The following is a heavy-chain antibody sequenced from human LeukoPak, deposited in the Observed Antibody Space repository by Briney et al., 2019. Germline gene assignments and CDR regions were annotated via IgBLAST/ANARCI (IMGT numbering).Heavy chain of an antibody. J-gene: IGHJ5*02. D-gene: IGHD3-10*01. V-gene: IGHV4-59*12. Sequence: SETLSLTCTVSGGSFSSYFWSWIRQPPGKGLEWIGSIYYSGSTYYNPSLKSRVTISVDTSKNQFSLKLSSVTAADTAVYYCARSITMVRGVIFLFANWFDPWGQGTLVTVSS. CDR3: ARSITMVRGVIFLFANWFDP. CDR2: IYYSGST. CDR1: GGSFSSYF.